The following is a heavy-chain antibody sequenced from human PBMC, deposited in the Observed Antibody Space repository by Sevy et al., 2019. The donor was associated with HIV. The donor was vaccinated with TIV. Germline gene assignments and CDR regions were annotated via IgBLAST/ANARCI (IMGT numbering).Heavy chain of an antibody. Sequence: ASVKVSCKASGYTFTSYDINWVRQATGQGLEWMGWMNPNSGNTDHAQEFQGRVTMTRDTSKSTAYMELSSLRFEDTAVYYCARGRGSQSVDVWGQGTTVTVSS. CDR2: MNPNSGNT. CDR1: GYTFTSYD. D-gene: IGHD3-16*01. J-gene: IGHJ6*02. V-gene: IGHV1-8*01. CDR3: ARGRGSQSVDV.